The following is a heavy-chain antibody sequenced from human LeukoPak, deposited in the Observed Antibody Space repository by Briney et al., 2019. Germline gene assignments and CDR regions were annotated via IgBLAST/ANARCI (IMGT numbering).Heavy chain of an antibody. CDR1: GFTFNTYN. Sequence: GGSLRLSCAASGFTFNTYNLHWVRQAPGKGLEWVAVILYDGSNRYYADSAKGRFTISRDNSKNTLSLQMNSLRTEDTAVYYCARQRSLGYFDYWGQGTLVTVSS. D-gene: IGHD3-16*01. CDR3: ARQRSLGYFDY. V-gene: IGHV3-30-3*01. CDR2: ILYDGSNR. J-gene: IGHJ4*02.